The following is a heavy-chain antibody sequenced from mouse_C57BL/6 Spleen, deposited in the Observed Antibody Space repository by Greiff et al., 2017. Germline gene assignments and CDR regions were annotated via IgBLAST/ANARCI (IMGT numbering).Heavy chain of an antibody. CDR3: ASLHEGYAMDY. Sequence: QVQLQQSGPELVKPGASVKLSCKASGYTFTSYDINWVKQRPGQGLEWIGWIYPRDGSTKYHEKFKGKATLTVDTASSTAYMELPSLTSEDSAVYCGASLHEGYAMDYGGQGTSVTGSA. V-gene: IGHV1-85*01. CDR2: IYPRDGST. J-gene: IGHJ4*01. CDR1: GYTFTSYD.